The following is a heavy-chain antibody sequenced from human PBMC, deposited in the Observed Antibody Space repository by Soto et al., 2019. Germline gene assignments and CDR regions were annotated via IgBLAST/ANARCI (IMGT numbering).Heavy chain of an antibody. Sequence: SETLSLTCAFSCGSIISGGYYWSWIRQHPGKGLEWIGYIYYSGSTYYNPSLKSRVTISVDTSKNQFSLKLSSVTAADTAVYYCARVLPYSSGWYYFDYWGQGTLVTVSS. J-gene: IGHJ4*02. CDR3: ARVLPYSSGWYYFDY. D-gene: IGHD6-19*01. CDR1: CGSIISGGYY. V-gene: IGHV4-31*11. CDR2: IYYSGST.